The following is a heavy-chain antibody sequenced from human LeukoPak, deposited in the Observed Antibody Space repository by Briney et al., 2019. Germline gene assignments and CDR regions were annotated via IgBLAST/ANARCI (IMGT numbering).Heavy chain of an antibody. CDR1: GYTFTGYN. D-gene: IGHD3-22*01. CDR3: AKDTGYYYENTGYYHHAFDI. CDR2: TNPNSGGT. Sequence: ASVKVSCKASGYTFTGYNMYWGRQSPGQGLGWVGCTNPNSGGTNYTQKFQGRVTMTRDTSSSTAYMELSRLRSDDTAVYYCAKDTGYYYENTGYYHHAFDIWGQGTMVTVSS. J-gene: IGHJ3*02. V-gene: IGHV1-2*02.